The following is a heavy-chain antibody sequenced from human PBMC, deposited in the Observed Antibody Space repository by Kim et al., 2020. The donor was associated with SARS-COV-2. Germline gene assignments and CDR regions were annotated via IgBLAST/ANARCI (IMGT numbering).Heavy chain of an antibody. Sequence: ASVKVSCKASGYTFTSYGISWVRQAPGQGLEWMGWISAYNGNTNYAQKLQGRVSMTTDTSTSTAYMELRSLRSDDTAVYYCARPTKPWVVATFLDYWGQGTLVTVSS. V-gene: IGHV1-18*01. CDR1: GYTFTSYG. D-gene: IGHD5-12*01. CDR3: ARPTKPWVVATFLDY. J-gene: IGHJ4*02. CDR2: ISAYNGNT.